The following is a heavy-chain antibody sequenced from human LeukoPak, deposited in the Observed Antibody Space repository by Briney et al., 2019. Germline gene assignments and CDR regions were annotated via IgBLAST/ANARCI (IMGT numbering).Heavy chain of an antibody. CDR3: ARGEKIVVVPAAMPARDYYYYGMDV. CDR2: ISSSGSTI. CDR1: GFTFNTYA. D-gene: IGHD2-2*01. Sequence: GGSLTLSCAASGFTFNTYAIYWVRQAPGKGLEWVSYISSSGSTIYYADSVKGRFTISRDNAKNSLYLQMNSLRAEDTAVYYCARGEKIVVVPAAMPARDYYYYGMDVWGQGTTVTVSS. V-gene: IGHV3-48*03. J-gene: IGHJ6*02.